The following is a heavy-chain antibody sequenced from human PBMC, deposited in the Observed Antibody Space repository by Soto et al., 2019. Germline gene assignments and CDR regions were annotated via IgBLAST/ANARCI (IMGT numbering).Heavy chain of an antibody. CDR3: ARDHPDYGDYGCFFDY. V-gene: IGHV1-18*01. J-gene: IGHJ4*02. CDR1: GYTFTSYG. Sequence: QVQLVQSGAEVKKPGASVKVSCKASGYTFTSYGISWVRQAPGQGLEWMGWISAYNGNTNYAQKLQGRVTMTTNTSTSTAYMELRSLRSDDTAVYYCARDHPDYGDYGCFFDYWGQGTLVTVSS. CDR2: ISAYNGNT. D-gene: IGHD4-17*01.